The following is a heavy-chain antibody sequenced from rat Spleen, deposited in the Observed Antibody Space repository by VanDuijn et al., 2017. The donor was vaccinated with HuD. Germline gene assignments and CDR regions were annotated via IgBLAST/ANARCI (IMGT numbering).Heavy chain of an antibody. CDR1: GFTFSNYG. Sequence: EVQLVESGGGLVQPGRSLKLSCAASGFTFSNYGMAWVRQAPTKGLEWVATSIYDGSSIYYRDSVKGRFTISRDNTKNTLYLQMDSLRSEDTATYYCARLGELFDYWGQGVMVTVSS. CDR3: ARLGELFDY. J-gene: IGHJ2*01. V-gene: IGHV5-29*01. CDR2: SIYDGSSI. D-gene: IGHD5-1*01.